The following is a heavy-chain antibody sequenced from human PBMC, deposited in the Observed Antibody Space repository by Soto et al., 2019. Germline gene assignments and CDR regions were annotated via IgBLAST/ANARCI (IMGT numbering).Heavy chain of an antibody. J-gene: IGHJ5*02. D-gene: IGHD3-10*01. CDR2: IGGSGSSA. V-gene: IGHV3-23*01. CDR3: AKDAVAYNGEWDWFDL. CDR1: GFTFKNFA. Sequence: EGQLLESGGGLVQPGGSLRLSCVASGFTFKNFAMTWVRQAPGKGMEWVSAIGGSGSSANYADSVKGRFTVSRDDSKSTPYLQMSGLRVDDTALYYCAKDAVAYNGEWDWFDLWGQGTLVTVSS.